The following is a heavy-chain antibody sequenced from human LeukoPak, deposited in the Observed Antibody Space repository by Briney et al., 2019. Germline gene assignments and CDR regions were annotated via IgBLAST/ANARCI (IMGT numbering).Heavy chain of an antibody. CDR1: GYTLTELS. CDR3: ATVESTVVTYFDY. Sequence: ASVKVSCKVSGYTLTELSMHWVRQAPGKGLEWMGGFDPEDGETIYAQKSQGRVTMTEDTSTDTAYMELGSLRSEDTAVYYCATVESTVVTYFDYWGQGTLVTVSS. CDR2: FDPEDGET. J-gene: IGHJ4*02. D-gene: IGHD4-23*01. V-gene: IGHV1-24*01.